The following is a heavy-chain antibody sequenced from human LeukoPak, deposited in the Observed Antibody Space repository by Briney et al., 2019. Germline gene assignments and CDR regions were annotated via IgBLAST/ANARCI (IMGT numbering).Heavy chain of an antibody. D-gene: IGHD6-13*01. Sequence: GGSLRLSCAASGFTFSSYWMSWVRQAPGKGPEWVSVMFASGSTYYADSVKGRFTFSRDIFRNTLYLQLNSLRVEDTALYYCARGFVQTGYSSSSYVHWGQGTLVTVSS. CDR3: ARGFVQTGYSSSSYVH. V-gene: IGHV3-66*01. J-gene: IGHJ4*02. CDR1: GFTFSSYW. CDR2: MFASGST.